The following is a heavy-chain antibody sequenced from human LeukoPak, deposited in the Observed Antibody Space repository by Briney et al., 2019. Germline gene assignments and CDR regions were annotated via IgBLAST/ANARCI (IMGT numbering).Heavy chain of an antibody. J-gene: IGHJ6*02. V-gene: IGHV1-2*02. Sequence: GASVKVSCKASGYTFTGYYMHWVRQAPGQGLEWMGWINPNSGGTNYAQKFQGRVTMTRDTSISTAYMELSRLRSDDTAVYYCARVPAAGPGYYGMDVWGQGTTVTVSS. CDR3: ARVPAAGPGYYGMDV. CDR1: GYTFTGYY. D-gene: IGHD6-13*01. CDR2: INPNSGGT.